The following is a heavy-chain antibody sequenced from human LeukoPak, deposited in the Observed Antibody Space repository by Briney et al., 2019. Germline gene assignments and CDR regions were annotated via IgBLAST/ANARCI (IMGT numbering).Heavy chain of an antibody. CDR2: ISYDGSNK. CDR3: ARGPSGYHNT. Sequence: GGSLRLSCAASGFTFSSHGMHWVRQAPGKGLEWVAVISYDGSNKYYADSVKGRFTISRDNSKNTLYLQMNSLRAEDTAVYYCARGPSGYHNTGGQGTLVTVSS. J-gene: IGHJ4*02. V-gene: IGHV3-30*03. CDR1: GFTFSSHG. D-gene: IGHD5-12*01.